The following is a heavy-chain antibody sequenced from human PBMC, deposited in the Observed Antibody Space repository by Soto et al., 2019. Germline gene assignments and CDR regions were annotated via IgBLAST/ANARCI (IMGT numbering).Heavy chain of an antibody. Sequence: TSETLSLTCTVSGGSISSGGYYWSWIRQHPGKGLEWIGYIYYSGSTYYNPSLKSRVTISVDTSKNQFSLKLSSVTAADTAVYYCARGSRDGKFDYWGQGTLVTVSS. V-gene: IGHV4-31*03. CDR2: IYYSGST. CDR3: ARGSRDGKFDY. CDR1: GGSISSGGYY. J-gene: IGHJ4*02.